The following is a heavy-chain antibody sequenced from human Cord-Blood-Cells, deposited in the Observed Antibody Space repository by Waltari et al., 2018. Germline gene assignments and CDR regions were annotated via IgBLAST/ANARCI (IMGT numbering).Heavy chain of an antibody. J-gene: IGHJ3*02. D-gene: IGHD2-21*01. CDR1: GYSFTSYW. CDR3: ARLFPLGIVRRYDAFDI. Sequence: EVQLVQSGAEVKRPGESLKISCKGSGYSFTSYWIGWVRQMPGKGLEWMGISYPGDSDTRYSPSFQGQVTISADKSISTAYLQWSSLKASDTAMYYCARLFPLGIVRRYDAFDIWGQGTMVTVSS. CDR2: SYPGDSDT. V-gene: IGHV5-51*01.